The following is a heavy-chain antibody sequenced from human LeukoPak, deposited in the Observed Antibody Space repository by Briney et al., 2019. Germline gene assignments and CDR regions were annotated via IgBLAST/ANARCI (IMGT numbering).Heavy chain of an antibody. CDR1: GGTFSGYY. CDR3: AKAGGNSHAFDI. D-gene: IGHD1-7*01. Sequence: SETLSLTCAVYGGTFSGYYWSWIRQPPGKGLEWIGEINHSGGTNYNPSLKSRVTISVDTSKNQFSLKLSSLTAADTAVYYCAKAGGNSHAFDIWGQGTMVTVSS. J-gene: IGHJ3*02. CDR2: INHSGGT. V-gene: IGHV4-34*01.